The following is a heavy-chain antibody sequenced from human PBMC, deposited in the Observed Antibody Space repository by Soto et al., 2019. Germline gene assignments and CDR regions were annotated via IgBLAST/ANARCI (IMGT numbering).Heavy chain of an antibody. CDR3: AKHPRYYYDSSGYYFPLDY. CDR2: ISGSGGST. J-gene: IGHJ4*02. V-gene: IGHV3-23*01. CDR1: GFTFSSYA. D-gene: IGHD3-22*01. Sequence: GGSLRLSCAASGFTFSSYAMSWVRQAPGKGLEWVSAISGSGGSTYYADSVKGRFTISRDNSKNTLYLQMNSLRAEDTAAYYCAKHPRYYYDSSGYYFPLDYWGQGTLVTVSS.